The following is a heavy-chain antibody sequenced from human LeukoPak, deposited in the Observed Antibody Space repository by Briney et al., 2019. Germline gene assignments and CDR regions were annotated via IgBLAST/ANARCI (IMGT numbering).Heavy chain of an antibody. D-gene: IGHD3-22*01. V-gene: IGHV3-21*01. CDR2: ISGSGGST. Sequence: KPGGSLRLSCAASGFTFSSFAMNWVRQAPGKGLEWVSTISGSGGSTYYADSVKGRFTISRDNAKNSLYLQMNSLRAEDTAVYYCARDKDRYDSSGYYEFLDWYFDLWGRGTLVTVSS. J-gene: IGHJ2*01. CDR3: ARDKDRYDSSGYYEFLDWYFDL. CDR1: GFTFSSFA.